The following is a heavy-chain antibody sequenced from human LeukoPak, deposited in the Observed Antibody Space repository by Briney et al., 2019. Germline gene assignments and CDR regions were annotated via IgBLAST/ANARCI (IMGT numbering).Heavy chain of an antibody. V-gene: IGHV1-2*06. CDR2: INPNSGGT. D-gene: IGHD6-19*01. Sequence: GASVKVSCKASGYTFTGYYMHWVRQAPGQGLEWMGRINPNSGGTNYAQKFQGRVTMTRNTSISTAYMELSSLRSEDTAVYYCARGRGRPTVAGTSNYWGQGTLVTVSS. CDR3: ARGRGRPTVAGTSNY. CDR1: GYTFTGYY. J-gene: IGHJ4*02.